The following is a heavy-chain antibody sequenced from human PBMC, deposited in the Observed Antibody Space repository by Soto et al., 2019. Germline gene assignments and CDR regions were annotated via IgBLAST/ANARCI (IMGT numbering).Heavy chain of an antibody. CDR1: GGSFSGYI. J-gene: IGHJ4*02. CDR3: TRGLFSGSSYSGSWYYFDS. D-gene: IGHD1-26*01. Sequence: SETLSLTCAVSGGSFSGYIWTWIRQTPGKGLQWIGEINHSGSSIYNPSLKNRVTISTMSNNKFSLELSSVTAADTAVYYCTRGLFSGSSYSGSWYYFDSWGQGTMVTVSS. V-gene: IGHV4-34*01. CDR2: INHSGSS.